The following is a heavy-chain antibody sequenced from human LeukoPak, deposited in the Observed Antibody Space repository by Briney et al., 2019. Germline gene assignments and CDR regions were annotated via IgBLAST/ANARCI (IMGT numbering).Heavy chain of an antibody. CDR3: AKGPTYGSGSYSYYFDY. D-gene: IGHD3-10*01. V-gene: IGHV3-23*01. J-gene: IGHJ4*02. CDR2: ISGSGGST. Sequence: GRSLRLSCAASGFTFSNYAMSWVRKAPGKGLEWVSAISGSGGSTYYADSVKGRFTISRDNSKNTLYLQMNSLRAEDTAVYYCAKGPTYGSGSYSYYFDYWGQGTLVTVSS. CDR1: GFTFSNYA.